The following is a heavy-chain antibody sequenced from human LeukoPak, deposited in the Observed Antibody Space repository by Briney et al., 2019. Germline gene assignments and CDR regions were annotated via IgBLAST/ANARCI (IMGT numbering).Heavy chain of an antibody. Sequence: GGSLRLSCGASGFTFTTYSMNWVRQAPGKGLEWVSSISTSSSYIYYADSLKGRFAISRDNAKNSLYLQMNSLRAEDTAVYYCARVAIVGAHPTLDYWGQGTLVTVSS. D-gene: IGHD1-26*01. CDR1: GFTFTTYS. J-gene: IGHJ4*02. CDR2: ISTSSSYI. V-gene: IGHV3-21*01. CDR3: ARVAIVGAHPTLDY.